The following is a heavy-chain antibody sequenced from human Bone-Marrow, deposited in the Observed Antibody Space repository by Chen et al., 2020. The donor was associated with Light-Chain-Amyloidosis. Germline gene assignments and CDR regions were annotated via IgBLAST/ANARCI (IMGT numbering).Heavy chain of an antibody. V-gene: IGHV3-23*04. J-gene: IGHJ4*02. Sequence: VQLVESGGGLVQPGGSLRLSCVGSGFTFSNYAMTWVRQAPGKGLEWVSVARGGEGPTYYADSVRGRFTISRDNSKTTLYLHMNSLRAQDTALYYCAKDRCTSISCSDFDYWGQGTLVPVSS. CDR1: GFTFSNYA. CDR2: ARGGEGPT. D-gene: IGHD2-2*01. CDR3: AKDRCTSISCSDFDY.